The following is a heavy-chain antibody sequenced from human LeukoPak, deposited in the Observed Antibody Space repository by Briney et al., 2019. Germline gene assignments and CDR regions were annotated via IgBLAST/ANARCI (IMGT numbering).Heavy chain of an antibody. Sequence: SETLSLTCTVSAGSVSNGPYYWGWIRQPPGKGLEWIGTFYYSGSTDYNPSLKSRVTVSVDTSKNQFSLKLSSVTAADTAVYYCARGSNYLGYYYYYMDVWGKGTTVTISS. V-gene: IGHV4-39*07. D-gene: IGHD4-11*01. CDR3: ARGSNYLGYYYYYMDV. J-gene: IGHJ6*03. CDR2: FYYSGST. CDR1: AGSVSNGPYY.